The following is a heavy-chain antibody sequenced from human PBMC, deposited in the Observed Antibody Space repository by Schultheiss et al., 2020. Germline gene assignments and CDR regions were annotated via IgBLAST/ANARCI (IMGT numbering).Heavy chain of an antibody. D-gene: IGHD3-22*01. CDR1: GFTFSSYG. CDR2: ISYDGSNK. Sequence: GGSLRLSCAASGFTFSSYGMHWVRQAPGKGLEWVAVISYDGSNKYYADSVKGRFTISRDNSKNTLYLQMNSLRAEDTAVYYCAKDTLDSSGYNWFDPWGQGTLVTVS. J-gene: IGHJ5*02. CDR3: AKDTLDSSGYNWFDP. V-gene: IGHV3-30*18.